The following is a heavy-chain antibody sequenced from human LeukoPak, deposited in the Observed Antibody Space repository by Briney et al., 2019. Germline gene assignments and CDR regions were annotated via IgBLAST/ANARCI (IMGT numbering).Heavy chain of an antibody. CDR2: INTNTGNP. J-gene: IGHJ6*03. D-gene: IGHD2-15*01. Sequence: GASVKVSCKASGYTFTSYAMNWVRQAPGQGLEWMGWINTNTGNPTYAQGFTGRFVFSLDTSVSTAYLQISSLKAEDTAVYYCARGPVVGYYYYYMDVWGKGTTVTVSS. V-gene: IGHV7-4-1*02. CDR3: ARGPVVGYYYYYMDV. CDR1: GYTFTSYA.